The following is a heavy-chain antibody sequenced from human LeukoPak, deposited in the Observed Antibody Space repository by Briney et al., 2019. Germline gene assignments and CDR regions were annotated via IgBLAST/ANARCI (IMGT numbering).Heavy chain of an antibody. D-gene: IGHD3-22*01. CDR3: ARGQPYYYDSSGYSSSGYMDV. CDR1: GGSISSGDYY. J-gene: IGHJ6*03. V-gene: IGHV4-30-4*08. Sequence: SETLSLTCTVSGGSISSGDYYWRWIRQPPGTGLEWIEYIYYSGSTYYNPSLKSRVTISVDTSKNQFSLKLSSVTAADTAVYYCARGQPYYYDSSGYSSSGYMDVWGKGTTVTVSS. CDR2: IYYSGST.